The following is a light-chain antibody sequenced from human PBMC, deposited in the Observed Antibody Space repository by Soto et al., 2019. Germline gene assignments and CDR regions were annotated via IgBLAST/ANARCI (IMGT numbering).Light chain of an antibody. J-gene: IGKJ3*01. CDR3: QQYGDAPLT. V-gene: IGKV3-20*01. CDR2: GAS. Sequence: EVVLTQSPGTLSLSPGERATLSCRASQNVYINSLAWYQQKPGQPPRLLIYGASTRAAASPDRFSGRGSGADFALSIDGLEPEDFAMYYCQQYGDAPLTFGPGTRED. CDR1: QNVYINS.